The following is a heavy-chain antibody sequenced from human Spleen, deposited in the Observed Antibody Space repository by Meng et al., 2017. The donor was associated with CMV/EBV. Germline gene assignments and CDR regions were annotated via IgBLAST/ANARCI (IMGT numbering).Heavy chain of an antibody. D-gene: IGHD6-19*01. J-gene: IGHJ4*02. CDR2: TNHDGSDT. CDR3: ARVTRYSSGRLDY. V-gene: IGHV3-74*01. CDR1: GFAFSAYW. Sequence: GESLKISCATSGFAFSAYWMHWARQAPGKGLVWVSRTNHDGSDTIYADSVKGRFTISRDNSKNTLYLQMGSLRVEDMAVYYCARVTRYSSGRLDYWGQGTLVTVSS.